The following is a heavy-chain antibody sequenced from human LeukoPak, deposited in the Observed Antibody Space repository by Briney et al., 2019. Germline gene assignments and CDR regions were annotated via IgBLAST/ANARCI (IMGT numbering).Heavy chain of an antibody. D-gene: IGHD4-17*01. CDR2: IFYSGSS. V-gene: IGHV4-59*04. Sequence: PSETLSLTCTVSGGSISNYYCSWIRQPPGKGLEWIGYIFYSGSSNYNPSLKSRVSMSVDTSKNQFSLKLSSVTAADTAVYYCATKLYGDAYYYYYGMDVWGQGTTVTVSS. J-gene: IGHJ6*02. CDR3: ATKLYGDAYYYYYGMDV. CDR1: GGSISNYY.